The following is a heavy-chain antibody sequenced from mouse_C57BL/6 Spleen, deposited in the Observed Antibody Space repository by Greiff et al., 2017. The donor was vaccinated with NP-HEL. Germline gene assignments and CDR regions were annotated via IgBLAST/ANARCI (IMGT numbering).Heavy chain of an antibody. Sequence: QVQLQQSGPELVKPGASVKISCKASGYSFTSYYIHWVKQRPGQGLEWIGWIYPGSGNTKYNEKFKGKATLTADTSSSTAYMQLSGLTSEDSAVYYCARSGSYAMDYWGQGTSVTVSS. CDR3: ARSGSYAMDY. J-gene: IGHJ4*01. D-gene: IGHD4-1*01. V-gene: IGHV1-66*01. CDR2: IYPGSGNT. CDR1: GYSFTSYY.